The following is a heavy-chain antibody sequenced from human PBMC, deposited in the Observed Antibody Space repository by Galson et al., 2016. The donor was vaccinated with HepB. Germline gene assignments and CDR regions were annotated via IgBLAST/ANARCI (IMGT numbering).Heavy chain of an antibody. D-gene: IGHD3-3*02. Sequence: ETLSLTCTVSADSMSLTYWIWIRQPPGGGLEWIGDIRSPGTTNYSPSLKSRVTISMDTSKNQFSLQLSSVTAADAAVYFCAKASIQTRSFDSWGQGALVAGSS. CDR1: ADSMSLTY. CDR2: IRSPGTT. V-gene: IGHV4-59*12. J-gene: IGHJ4*02. CDR3: AKASIQTRSFDS.